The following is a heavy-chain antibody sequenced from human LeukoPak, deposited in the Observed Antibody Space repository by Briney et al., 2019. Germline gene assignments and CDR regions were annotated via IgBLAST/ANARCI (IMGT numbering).Heavy chain of an antibody. CDR3: AREIPCSSSSCLDY. D-gene: IGHD2-2*01. J-gene: IGHJ4*02. Sequence: ASVKVSCKASGYTFTAYYMHWVRQAPGQGLEWMGWINPHSGGTNFAQKFQGRVTMTRDTSITTAHMELSRLTSDDTAMYCCAREIPCSSSSCLDYWGQGTLVTVSS. CDR1: GYTFTAYY. V-gene: IGHV1-2*02. CDR2: INPHSGGT.